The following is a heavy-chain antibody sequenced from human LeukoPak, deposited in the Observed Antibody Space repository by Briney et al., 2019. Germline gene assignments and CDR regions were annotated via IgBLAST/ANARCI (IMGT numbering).Heavy chain of an antibody. CDR1: GFTFSDYY. V-gene: IGHV3-49*03. Sequence: SLRLSCAASGFTFSDYYMSWIRQAPGKGLEWVGFIRSKAYGGTTEYAASVKGRFTISRDDSKSIAYLQMNSLKTEDTAVYYCTREDYWGQGTLVTVSS. CDR3: TREDY. J-gene: IGHJ4*02. CDR2: IRSKAYGGTT.